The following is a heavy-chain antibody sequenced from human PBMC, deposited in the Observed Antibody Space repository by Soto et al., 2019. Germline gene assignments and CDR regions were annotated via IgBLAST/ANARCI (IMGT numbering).Heavy chain of an antibody. V-gene: IGHV2-5*02. J-gene: IGHJ4*02. Sequence: QITLKESGPTLVKPTQTLTLTCTFSGFSLSTSGVGVGWIRQPPGKALEWLALIYWDDDKRYSPSLKSRLTITKDTSKNQVFLTMTNMDPVDTATYYCARLYYDYVWGSYRLFDYWGQGTLVTVSS. CDR2: IYWDDDK. CDR3: ARLYYDYVWGSYRLFDY. D-gene: IGHD3-16*02. CDR1: GFSLSTSGVG.